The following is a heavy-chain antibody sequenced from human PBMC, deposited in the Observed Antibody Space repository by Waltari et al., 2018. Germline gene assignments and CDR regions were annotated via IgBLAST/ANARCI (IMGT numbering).Heavy chain of an antibody. V-gene: IGHV3-48*01. J-gene: IGHJ4*02. CDR3: ARDQKDIVLMVYGNFDY. CDR2: ISSSSSTI. Sequence: EVQLVESGGGLVQPGGSLRLSCAASGFTFSSYSMNWVRQPPGKGLEWVSYISSSSSTIYYADSVKGRFTISRDNAKNSLYLQMNSLRAEDTAVYYCARDQKDIVLMVYGNFDYWGQGTLVTVSS. CDR1: GFTFSSYS. D-gene: IGHD2-8*01.